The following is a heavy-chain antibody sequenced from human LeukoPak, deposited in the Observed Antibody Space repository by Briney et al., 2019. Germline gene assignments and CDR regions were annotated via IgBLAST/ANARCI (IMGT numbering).Heavy chain of an antibody. D-gene: IGHD2-15*01. V-gene: IGHV3-48*01. Sequence: GGSLRLSCAASGFTFSSYSMNWVRQAPGKGLEWVSYISSSSSTIYYADSVKGRFTISRDNAKNSLYLQMNNLRAEDTAVYYCAKDRGSSNWFDPWGQGTLVTVSS. CDR3: AKDRGSSNWFDP. CDR2: ISSSSSTI. J-gene: IGHJ5*02. CDR1: GFTFSSYS.